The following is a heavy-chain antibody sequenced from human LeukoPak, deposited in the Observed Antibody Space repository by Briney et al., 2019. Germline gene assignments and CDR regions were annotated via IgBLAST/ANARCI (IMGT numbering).Heavy chain of an antibody. V-gene: IGHV3-48*03. D-gene: IGHD3-22*01. CDR1: GFTFISYE. Sequence: GGSLRLSCAASGFTFISYEMNWVRQAPGKGLEWVSYISSSGSSIYYADSAKGRFTISRDNAKNSLYPQMNSLRAEDTAVYYCARIGAYYDLDYWGQGTLVTVSS. J-gene: IGHJ4*02. CDR2: ISSSGSSI. CDR3: ARIGAYYDLDY.